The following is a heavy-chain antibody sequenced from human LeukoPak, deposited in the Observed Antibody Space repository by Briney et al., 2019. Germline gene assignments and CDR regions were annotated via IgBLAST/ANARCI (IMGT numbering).Heavy chain of an antibody. D-gene: IGHD3-3*01. J-gene: IGHJ3*02. CDR2: INHSGST. CDR3: ARLPPNDFWSGYYKFDAFDI. V-gene: IGHV4-34*01. Sequence: SETLSLTCAVYGGSFSGYYWSWIRQPPGKGLEWIGEINHSGSTNYNPSLKSRVTISVDTSKNQFSLKLSSVTAADTAVYYCARLPPNDFWSGYYKFDAFDIWGQGTMVTVSS. CDR1: GGSFSGYY.